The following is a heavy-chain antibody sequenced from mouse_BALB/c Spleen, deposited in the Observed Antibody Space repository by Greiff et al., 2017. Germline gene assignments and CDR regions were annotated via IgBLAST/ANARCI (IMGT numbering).Heavy chain of an antibody. D-gene: IGHD1-1*01. Sequence: QVQLQQSGPGLVQPSQSLSITCTVSGFSLTSYGVHWVRQSPGKGLEWLGVIWSGGSTDYNAAFISRLSISKDNSKSQVFFKMNSLQADDTAIYYCARNGHYYGSSYNYFDYWGQGTTLTVSS. CDR1: GFSLTSYG. V-gene: IGHV2-4-1*01. CDR3: ARNGHYYGSSYNYFDY. CDR2: IWSGGST. J-gene: IGHJ2*01.